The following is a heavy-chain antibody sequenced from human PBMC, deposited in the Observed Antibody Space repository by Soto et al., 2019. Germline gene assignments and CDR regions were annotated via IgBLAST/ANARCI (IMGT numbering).Heavy chain of an antibody. J-gene: IGHJ4*02. Sequence: QITLKESGPTLVKPTQTLTLTCTFSGFSLSSTRMAVGWIRQPPGKALEWLALIYWDDDKRYSPFLKSRLTITNDTAKTPVVLTMSNMDPVDTARYYCAHIVVAGLGYYFDYWGQGTLVTVSS. D-gene: IGHD6-19*01. CDR3: AHIVVAGLGYYFDY. CDR2: IYWDDDK. V-gene: IGHV2-5*02. CDR1: GFSLSSTRMA.